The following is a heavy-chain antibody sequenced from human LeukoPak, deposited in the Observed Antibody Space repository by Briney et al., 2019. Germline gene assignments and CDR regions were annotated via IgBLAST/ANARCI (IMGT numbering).Heavy chain of an antibody. V-gene: IGHV3-49*04. J-gene: IGHJ4*02. CDR2: IQGKAYGGAT. CDR1: GFTFSSYS. D-gene: IGHD2-2*01. CDR3: TRGPHPRCSSSGCYLDY. Sequence: PGGSLTLSCAASGFTFSSYSMNWVRQAPGKGLEWVGFIQGKAYGGATEYAASVKGRFSISRDDSKSIANLQMNNLKTEDTAVYYCTRGPHPRCSSSGCYLDYWGQGTLVTVSS.